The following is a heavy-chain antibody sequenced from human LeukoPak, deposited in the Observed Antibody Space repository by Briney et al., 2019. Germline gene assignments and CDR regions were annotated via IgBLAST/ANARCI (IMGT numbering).Heavy chain of an antibody. J-gene: IGHJ5*02. CDR1: GYTFTSYY. V-gene: IGHV1-46*01. CDR3: ARAYYYGSGSYGNWFDP. D-gene: IGHD3-10*01. Sequence: ASVKVACKASGYTFTSYYMHWVRQAPGQGLEWIGIINPSGGSTSYAQKFQGRVTMTRDPSTSTVYMELSSLRSEDTAVYYCARAYYYGSGSYGNWFDPWGQGTLVTVSS. CDR2: INPSGGST.